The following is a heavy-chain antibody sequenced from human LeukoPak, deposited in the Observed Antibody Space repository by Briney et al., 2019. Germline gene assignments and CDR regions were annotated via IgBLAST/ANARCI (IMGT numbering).Heavy chain of an antibody. CDR3: ARVLKTRGPPDV. J-gene: IGHJ6*03. CDR1: GYTFTSYG. CDR2: ISADNGNT. D-gene: IGHD6-25*01. V-gene: IGHV1-18*01. Sequence: ASVKVSCKASGYTFTSYGISWVRQAPGQGLEWMGWISADNGNTNYAQKLQGRVTMTTDTSTSTAYMELRSLRSDDTAVYYCARVLKTRGPPDVWGKGTTVTVSS.